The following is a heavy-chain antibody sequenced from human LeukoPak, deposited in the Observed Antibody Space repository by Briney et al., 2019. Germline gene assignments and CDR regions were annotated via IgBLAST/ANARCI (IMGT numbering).Heavy chain of an antibody. V-gene: IGHV1-2*06. D-gene: IGHD3-22*01. J-gene: IGHJ4*02. Sequence: ASVKVSCKASGYTFTGYYMHWVRQAPGQGLEWMGRINPNSGGTNYAQKFQGRVTMTRDTSISTAYMELSRLRSEDTAVYYCARDAAIYDSGAYYYLWWGQGTLVTVSS. CDR3: ARDAAIYDSGAYYYLW. CDR2: INPNSGGT. CDR1: GYTFTGYY.